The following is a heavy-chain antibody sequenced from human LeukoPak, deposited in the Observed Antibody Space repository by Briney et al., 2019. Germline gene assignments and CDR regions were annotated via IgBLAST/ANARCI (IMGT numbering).Heavy chain of an antibody. CDR2: IYYSGST. V-gene: IGHV4-39*07. Sequence: SETLSLTCTVSGGSISSSSYYWGWIRQPPGKGLEWIGSIYYSGSTYYNPSLKSRVTISVDTSKNQFSLKLSSVTAADTAVYYCARGRISGWYYYYGMDVWGQGTTVTVSS. J-gene: IGHJ6*02. CDR1: GGSISSSSYY. D-gene: IGHD6-19*01. CDR3: ARGRISGWYYYYGMDV.